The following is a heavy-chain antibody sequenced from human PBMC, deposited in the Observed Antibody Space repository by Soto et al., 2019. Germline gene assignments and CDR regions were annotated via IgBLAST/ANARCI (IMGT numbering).Heavy chain of an antibody. CDR2: IIPIFGTA. J-gene: IGHJ5*02. V-gene: IGHV1-69*13. CDR1: GGTFSSYA. CDR3: ARLRSPWNWFDP. Sequence: ASVKVSCKASGGTFSSYAISWVRQAPGQGLXWMGGIIPIFGTANYAQKFQGRVTLTADESTSTAYMELSSLRSEDTAVYYCARLRSPWNWFDPWGQGTLVTVSS.